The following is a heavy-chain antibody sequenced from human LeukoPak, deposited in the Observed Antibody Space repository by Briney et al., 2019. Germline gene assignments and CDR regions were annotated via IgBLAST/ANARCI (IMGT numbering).Heavy chain of an antibody. Sequence: GGSLRLSCAASGFSFSTSSMNWVRQAPGKGLQRVSYISSSGSTIYYADSVKGRFTISRDNAKNSLYLQMNSLRAEDTAVYYCAELSITMIGGVWGKGTTVTISS. CDR1: GFSFSTSS. D-gene: IGHD3-10*02. CDR3: AELSITMIGGV. CDR2: ISSSGSTI. V-gene: IGHV3-48*04. J-gene: IGHJ6*04.